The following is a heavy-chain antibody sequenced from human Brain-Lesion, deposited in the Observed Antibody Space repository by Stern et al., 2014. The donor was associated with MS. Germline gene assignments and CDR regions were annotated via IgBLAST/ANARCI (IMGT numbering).Heavy chain of an antibody. Sequence: DVQLVESGGGLVKPGRSLRLSCTTSGFTFGDFDLSWIRQAPGKGLEWVGFMRAQPYAGTTEYAASVKGRFTISRDNSGGIAYLQMNSLKTEDTAIYFCARVRQSGSYYYHFGMDVWGQGTKVTVSS. D-gene: IGHD1-26*01. CDR3: ARVRQSGSYYYHFGMDV. V-gene: IGHV3-49*05. CDR2: MRAQPYAGTT. CDR1: GFTFGDFD. J-gene: IGHJ6*02.